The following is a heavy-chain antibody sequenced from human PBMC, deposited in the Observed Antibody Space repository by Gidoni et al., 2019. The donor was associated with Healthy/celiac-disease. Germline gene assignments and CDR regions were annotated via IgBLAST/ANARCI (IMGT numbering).Heavy chain of an antibody. V-gene: IGHV1-69*06. CDR3: ARSGSSGWYKEVDY. J-gene: IGHJ4*02. Sequence: GGTFSSSAISWVRQAPGQGLEWMGGIIPIFGTANYAQKFQGRVTITADKSTSTAYMELSSLRSEDTAVYYCARSGSSGWYKEVDYWGQGTLVTVSS. CDR1: GGTFSSSA. D-gene: IGHD6-19*01. CDR2: IIPIFGTA.